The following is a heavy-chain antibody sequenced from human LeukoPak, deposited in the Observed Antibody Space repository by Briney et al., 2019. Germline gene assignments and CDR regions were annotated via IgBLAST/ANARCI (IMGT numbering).Heavy chain of an antibody. Sequence: TGGSLRLSCAASGFTFSRDSMNWVRQAPGKGLEWVSYINGGGSPIFYADSVRGRFTISRDNAKNSLYLQMNSLRAEDTAVYYCARDGSGYYYDAFDFWGQGTMVTVSS. CDR3: ARDGSGYYYDAFDF. D-gene: IGHD3-22*01. J-gene: IGHJ3*01. CDR2: INGGGSPI. V-gene: IGHV3-48*01. CDR1: GFTFSRDS.